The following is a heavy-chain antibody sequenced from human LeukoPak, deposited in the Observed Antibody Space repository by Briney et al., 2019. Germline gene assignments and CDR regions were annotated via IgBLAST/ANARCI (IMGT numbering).Heavy chain of an antibody. CDR3: ARCGLEKEYQLLAFNWFDP. Sequence: GASVKVSCKASGYTFTGYYMHWVRQAPGQGLEWMGRINPNSGGTNYAQEFQGRVTMTRDTSISTAYMELSRLRSDDTAVYYCARCGLEKEYQLLAFNWFDPWGQGTLVTVSS. V-gene: IGHV1-2*06. CDR2: INPNSGGT. D-gene: IGHD2-2*01. CDR1: GYTFTGYY. J-gene: IGHJ5*02.